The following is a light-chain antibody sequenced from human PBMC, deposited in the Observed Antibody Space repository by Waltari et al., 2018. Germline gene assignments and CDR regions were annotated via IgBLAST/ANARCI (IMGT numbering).Light chain of an antibody. Sequence: QSALTQPASVSGSPGQSIPTSCTGTSSDVGRYNLVSWYQQHPGKAPKLMIYEGSKRPSGVSNRFSGSKSGNTASLTISGLQAEDEADYYCCSYAGSSTVVFGGGTKLTVL. CDR2: EGS. J-gene: IGLJ2*01. V-gene: IGLV2-23*01. CDR1: SSDVGRYNL. CDR3: CSYAGSSTVV.